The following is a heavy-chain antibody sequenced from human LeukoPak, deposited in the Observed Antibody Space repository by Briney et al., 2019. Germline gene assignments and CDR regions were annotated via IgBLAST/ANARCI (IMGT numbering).Heavy chain of an antibody. CDR2: ISAYNGNT. V-gene: IGHV1-18*01. D-gene: IGHD3-10*01. Sequence: ASVKVSCKASGYTFTSYGISWVRQAPGQGLEWMGWISAYNGNTNYAQKLQGRVTMTTDTSTSTAYMELSSLRSDDTAVYYCARIGITMVRGVYYYYYYMDVWGKGTTVTVSS. J-gene: IGHJ6*03. CDR1: GYTFTSYG. CDR3: ARIGITMVRGVYYYYYYMDV.